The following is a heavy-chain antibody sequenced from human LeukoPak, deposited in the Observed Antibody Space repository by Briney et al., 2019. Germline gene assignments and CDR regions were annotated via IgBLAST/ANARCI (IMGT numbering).Heavy chain of an antibody. J-gene: IGHJ4*02. D-gene: IGHD6-13*01. Sequence: SETLSLTCTVSGYSISSGYYWGWIRQPPGKGLEWIGSIYHSGSTYYNPSLKSRVTISVDTSKNQFSLKLSSVTAADTAVYYCARGPGRSWIYYFDYWGQGTLVTVSS. V-gene: IGHV4-38-2*02. CDR2: IYHSGST. CDR1: GYSISSGYY. CDR3: ARGPGRSWIYYFDY.